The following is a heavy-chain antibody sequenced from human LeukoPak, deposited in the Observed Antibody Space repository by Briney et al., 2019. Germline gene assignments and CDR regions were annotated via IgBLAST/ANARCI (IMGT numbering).Heavy chain of an antibody. V-gene: IGHV1-18*01. D-gene: IGHD6-19*01. CDR3: ARDGVASGWYFDY. Sequence: ASVKVSCKASGYTFTSYGISWVRQAPGQGLEWMGWISAYSGDAVYAQKLQGRVTLTTDTSTNTAYLELRSLRSDDTAVYYCARDGVASGWYFDYWGQGTLVTVSS. J-gene: IGHJ4*02. CDR2: ISAYSGDA. CDR1: GYTFTSYG.